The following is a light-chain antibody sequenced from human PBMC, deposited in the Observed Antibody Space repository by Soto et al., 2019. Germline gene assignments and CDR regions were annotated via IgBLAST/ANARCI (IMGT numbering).Light chain of an antibody. V-gene: IGLV2-11*01. CDR1: SSDVGGYNY. CDR2: DVS. Sequence: QSALTPPRSVTGSPWQSVTISYTGTSSDVGGYNYVSWYLQHPGKAPKVMIDDVSKRPSGVPDRFSGSKSGNTASLTISGLQSEDEADYYCCSFAGNYIYVFGTGTKVTVL. J-gene: IGLJ1*01. CDR3: CSFAGNYIYV.